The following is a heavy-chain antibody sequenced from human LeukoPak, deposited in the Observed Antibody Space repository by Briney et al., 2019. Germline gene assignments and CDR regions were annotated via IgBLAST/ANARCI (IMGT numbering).Heavy chain of an antibody. Sequence: SETLSLTCTVSGGSISSGDYYWSWIRQPPGKGLEWIGYIYYSGSTYYNPSLKSRFTISVDTSKNQFSLKLSSVTAADTAVYYCARVRWFGELTYYYYYMDVWGKGTTVTVSS. J-gene: IGHJ6*03. CDR1: GGSISSGDYY. V-gene: IGHV4-30-4*08. CDR2: IYYSGST. CDR3: ARVRWFGELTYYYYYMDV. D-gene: IGHD3-10*01.